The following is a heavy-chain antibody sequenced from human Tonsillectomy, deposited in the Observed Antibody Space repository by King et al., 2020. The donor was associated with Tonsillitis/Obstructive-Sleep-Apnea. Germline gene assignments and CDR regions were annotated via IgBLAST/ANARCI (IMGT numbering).Heavy chain of an antibody. CDR2: FSGYNGNT. Sequence: QLVQSGAKVKKPGASVKVSCKASGYTFASYGINWVRQAPGQGLEWMGWFSGYNGNTNYAQKFQGRVTMTTETSTSTAYMELRSLRSDDTAMYYCVAATTSEVDYWGQGTLVTVSS. J-gene: IGHJ4*02. D-gene: IGHD6-25*01. V-gene: IGHV1-18*01. CDR1: GYTFASYG. CDR3: VAATTSEVDY.